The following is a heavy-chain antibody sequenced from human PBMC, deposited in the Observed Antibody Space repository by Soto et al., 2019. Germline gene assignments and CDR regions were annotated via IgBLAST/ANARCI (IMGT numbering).Heavy chain of an antibody. CDR1: GYRFTNYW. D-gene: IGHD3-9*01. J-gene: IGHJ4*02. Sequence: PGESMKISCKDSGYRFTNYWIGWVRQMPGKGLEWMGIIYPDDSDTRYSPSFQGHVTISADKSISTAYLQWSSLKASDSATYYCARRDMLTGYAYFDYWGQGTQVTVSS. V-gene: IGHV5-51*01. CDR2: IYPDDSDT. CDR3: ARRDMLTGYAYFDY.